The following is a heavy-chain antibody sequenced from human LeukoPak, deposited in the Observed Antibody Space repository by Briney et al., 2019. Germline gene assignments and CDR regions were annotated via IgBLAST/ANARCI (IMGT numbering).Heavy chain of an antibody. D-gene: IGHD5-24*01. CDR2: VRSKANSYAT. CDR3: TRHFYGDGYNWFDP. Sequence: GGSLRLSCAASGFTFSGSAMHWVRQASGKGREWVGRVRSKANSYATAYAASVKGRFTISRDDAKNTAYLHMNSLKTEDTAVYYCTRHFYGDGYNWFDPWGQGTLVTVSS. V-gene: IGHV3-73*01. CDR1: GFTFSGSA. J-gene: IGHJ5*02.